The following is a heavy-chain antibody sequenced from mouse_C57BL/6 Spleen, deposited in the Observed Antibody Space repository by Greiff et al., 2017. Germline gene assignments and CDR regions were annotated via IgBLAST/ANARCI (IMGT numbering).Heavy chain of an antibody. V-gene: IGHV1-50*01. D-gene: IGHD4-1*01. CDR1: GYTFTSYW. J-gene: IGHJ3*01. Sequence: QVQLQQSGAELVKPGASVKLSCKASGYTFTSYWMQWVKQRPGQGLEWIGEIDPSDSYTNYNQKFKGKATLTVDTSSSTAYMQLSSLTSEDSAVYYCARGGNWGFAYWGQGTLVTVSA. CDR3: ARGGNWGFAY. CDR2: IDPSDSYT.